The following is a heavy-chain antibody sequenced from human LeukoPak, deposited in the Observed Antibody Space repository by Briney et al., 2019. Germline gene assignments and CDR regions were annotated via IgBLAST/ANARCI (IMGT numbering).Heavy chain of an antibody. CDR3: AGDGCQWGFGVVTNWFDP. CDR2: IYYSGST. D-gene: IGHD3-3*01. V-gene: IGHV4-59*01. CDR1: GGSISSYY. Sequence: PSETLSLTCTVSGGSISSYYWSWIRQPPGKGLEWIGYIYYSGSTNYNPSLKSRVTISVDTSKNQFSLKLSSVTAADPAVDYCAGDGCQWGFGVVTNWFDPWGQGTLVTVSS. J-gene: IGHJ5*02.